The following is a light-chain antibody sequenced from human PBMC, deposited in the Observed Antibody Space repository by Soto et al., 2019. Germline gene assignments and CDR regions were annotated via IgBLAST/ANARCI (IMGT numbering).Light chain of an antibody. CDR1: SSNIGSNT. CDR3: AAWDDSRNGVV. J-gene: IGLJ2*01. CDR2: SNN. V-gene: IGLV1-44*01. Sequence: QSVLTQPPSASGTPGQRVTISCSGSSSNIGSNTVNWYQQHPGTAPKLLIYSNNQRPSGVTDRFSGSKSGTSASLAISGLQSEDEADYYCAAWDDSRNGVVFGGGTKLTVL.